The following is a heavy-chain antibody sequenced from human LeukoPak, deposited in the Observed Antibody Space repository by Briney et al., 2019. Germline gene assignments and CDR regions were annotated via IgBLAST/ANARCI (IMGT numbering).Heavy chain of an antibody. CDR3: ARDGAAAGHYDY. D-gene: IGHD6-13*01. CDR1: GFTFSGYG. CDR2: IWYDGSNK. V-gene: IGHV3-33*08. Sequence: GGSLRLSCAASGFTFSGYGMHWVRQAPGKGLEWVAVIWYDGSNKYYADSVKGRFTISRDNSKNTPYLEMNSLRAEDTAVYYCARDGAAAGHYDYWGQGTLVTISS. J-gene: IGHJ4*02.